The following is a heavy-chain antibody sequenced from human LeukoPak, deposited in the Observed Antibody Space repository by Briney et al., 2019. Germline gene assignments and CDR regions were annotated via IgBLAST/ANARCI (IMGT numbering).Heavy chain of an antibody. J-gene: IGHJ4*02. CDR3: ARDSSLVVIAVSQGDFDY. Sequence: SGTLSLTCAVSGGSIFSTNWWSWVRQPPGKGLEWIGSIYYSGSVYYNPSLKSRVTISVDTSKNQFSLKLNSVTAADTAVYYCARDSSLVVIAVSQGDFDYWGQGTLVTVSS. V-gene: IGHV4-4*02. D-gene: IGHD2-21*01. CDR1: GGSIFSTNW. CDR2: IYYSGSV.